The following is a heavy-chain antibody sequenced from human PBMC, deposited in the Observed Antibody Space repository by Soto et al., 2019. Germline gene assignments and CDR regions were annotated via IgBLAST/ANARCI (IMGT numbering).Heavy chain of an antibody. CDR3: VRVDIVLGLDY. J-gene: IGHJ4*02. CDR2: INGGGSRT. CDR1: GFTFRSYW. V-gene: IGHV3-74*03. Sequence: EVQLVASGGGLVQPGGSLRLSCAASGFTFRSYWMHWVRQPPGTGLVWGAHINGGGSRTSYAYSVKGRFTISRDNAKNTRDLQMNRLRAEGTAVYYCVRVDIVLGLDYLGLGTLVIVSS. D-gene: IGHD2-8*01.